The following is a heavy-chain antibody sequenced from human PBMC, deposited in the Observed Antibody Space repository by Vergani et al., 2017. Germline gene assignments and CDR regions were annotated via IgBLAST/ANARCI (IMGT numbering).Heavy chain of an antibody. Sequence: EVQLVESGGGLVQPGGSLRLSCAASGSTFSSYWMHWVRQAPGKGLVWVSRINSDGSSTSYADSVKGRFTISRDNAKNTLYLQMNSLRAEDTAVYYCARVSYCSSTSCYLYYYYYMNVLGKGTTVTVSS. V-gene: IGHV3-74*01. CDR2: INSDGSST. D-gene: IGHD2-2*01. CDR3: ARVSYCSSTSCYLYYYYYMNV. J-gene: IGHJ6*03. CDR1: GSTFSSYW.